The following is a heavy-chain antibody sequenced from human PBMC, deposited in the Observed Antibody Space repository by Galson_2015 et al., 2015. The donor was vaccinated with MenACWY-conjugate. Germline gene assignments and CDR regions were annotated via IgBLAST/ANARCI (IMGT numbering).Heavy chain of an antibody. CDR3: ATGNSHSMDV. Sequence: SLRLSCAGPGFTFSNYWMHWVRQAPGKGLIWVSRINSDGSGTSYADSVKGRFTISRDNAEKILYLQMNSLRAEDTAVYYCATGNSHSMDVWGQGTTVTVSS. V-gene: IGHV3-74*01. CDR1: GFTFSNYW. J-gene: IGHJ6*02. D-gene: IGHD1-7*01. CDR2: INSDGSGT.